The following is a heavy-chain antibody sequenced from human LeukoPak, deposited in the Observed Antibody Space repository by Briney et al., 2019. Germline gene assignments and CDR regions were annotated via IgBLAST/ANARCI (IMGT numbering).Heavy chain of an antibody. Sequence: PGGSLRLSCAASGFTFSSYIMSWVRQAPGKGLEWVSGIGRSGDNKKYADSVKGRFTISRDNFKNTLYLQMNSLRAEDTAVYYCAKDRDDFGDYTFDYWGQGTLVTVSS. D-gene: IGHD4-17*01. V-gene: IGHV3-23*01. CDR3: AKDRDDFGDYTFDY. CDR1: GFTFSSYI. CDR2: IGRSGDNK. J-gene: IGHJ4*02.